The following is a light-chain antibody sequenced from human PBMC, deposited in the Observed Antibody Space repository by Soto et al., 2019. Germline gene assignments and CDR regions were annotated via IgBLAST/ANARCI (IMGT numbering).Light chain of an antibody. V-gene: IGLV2-23*01. J-gene: IGLJ2*01. Sequence: QSVLTQPASVSGSPGQSITISCTGTSSDVGNYNLVSWYQQHPGKAPKLMIYEGTKRPSGVSNRFSGSKSGNTASLTISGLQAEDEADYYCCSHAPSTTHVVFGGGTKLTVL. CDR1: SSDVGNYNL. CDR3: CSHAPSTTHVV. CDR2: EGT.